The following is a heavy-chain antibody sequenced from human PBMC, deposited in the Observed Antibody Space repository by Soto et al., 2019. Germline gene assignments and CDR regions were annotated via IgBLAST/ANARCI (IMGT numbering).Heavy chain of an antibody. CDR2: ISYDGSNK. Sequence: GGSLRLSCAASGFTFSSYAMHWVRQAPGKGLEWVAVISYDGSNKYYADSVKGRFTISRDNSKNTLYLQMNSLRAEDTAVYYCASVVAVAATPDWGQGTLVTVSS. CDR3: ASVVAVAATPD. D-gene: IGHD2-15*01. V-gene: IGHV3-30-3*01. J-gene: IGHJ4*02. CDR1: GFTFSSYA.